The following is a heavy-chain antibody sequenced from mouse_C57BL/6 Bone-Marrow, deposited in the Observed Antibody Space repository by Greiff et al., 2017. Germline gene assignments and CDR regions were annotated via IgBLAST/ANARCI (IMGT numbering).Heavy chain of an antibody. CDR2: INHSSGYT. CDR1: GYTFTSYW. J-gene: IGHJ2*01. CDR3: SRFPYYFGY. V-gene: IGHV1-7*01. Sequence: QVQLQQSGAELAKPGDSVKLSCKASGYTFTSYWMHWVKQRPGQGLEWIGYINHSSGYTKYTQKFKYKATLTADKSSSTAYMQLSSLTYADSSFYYCSRFPYYFGYWCQGPALTVSS.